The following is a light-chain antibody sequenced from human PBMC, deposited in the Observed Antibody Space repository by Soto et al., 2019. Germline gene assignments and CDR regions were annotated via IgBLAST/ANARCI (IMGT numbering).Light chain of an antibody. V-gene: IGKV1D-13*01. CDR2: EAS. CDR1: QGIGNA. CDR3: QQSSNYPWT. Sequence: AIQLTQSPSSLSASVGDRVTITCRASQGIGNALSWYQQKPGKAPKYLIYEASILQNGVPSRFSGSGSGTDFTLIISSLQPEDFATYYCQQSSNYPWTFGQGTKVETK. J-gene: IGKJ1*01.